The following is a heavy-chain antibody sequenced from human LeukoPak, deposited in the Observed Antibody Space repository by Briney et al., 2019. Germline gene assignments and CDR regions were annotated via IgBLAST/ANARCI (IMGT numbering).Heavy chain of an antibody. CDR2: IWYDGSNK. CDR3: AKPGIAVAGDDDAFDI. D-gene: IGHD6-19*01. J-gene: IGHJ3*02. Sequence: GGSLRLSCAASGFTFSSYGMHWVRQAPGKGLEWVAVIWYDGSNKYYADSVKGRFTISRDNSKNTLYLQMNSLRAEATAVYYCAKPGIAVAGDDDAFDIWGQGTMVTVSS. CDR1: GFTFSSYG. V-gene: IGHV3-33*06.